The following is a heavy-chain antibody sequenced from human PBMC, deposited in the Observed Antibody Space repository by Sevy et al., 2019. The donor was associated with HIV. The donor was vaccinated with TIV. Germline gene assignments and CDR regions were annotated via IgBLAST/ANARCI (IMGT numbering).Heavy chain of an antibody. D-gene: IGHD3-22*01. CDR3: ARDPYYDSSGYYSAEYFQH. J-gene: IGHJ1*01. CDR2: ISAYNGNT. V-gene: IGHV1-18*04. Sequence: PSVKVSCKASGYTFTSYGIIWVRQAPGQGLEWMGWISAYNGNTNYAQKLQGRVTMTTDTSTSTAYMELRSLRSDDTAVYYCARDPYYDSSGYYSAEYFQHWGQGTLVTVSS. CDR1: GYTFTSYG.